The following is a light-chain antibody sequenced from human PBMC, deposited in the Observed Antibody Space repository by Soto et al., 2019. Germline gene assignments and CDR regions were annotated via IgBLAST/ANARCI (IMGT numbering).Light chain of an antibody. Sequence: QPVLTQPRSVSGSPGQSVTISCTGTSSDVGGYDYVSWYQQLPGKAPKLMIYDVTKRPSGVPDRFSGSKSGNTASLTISGLQAEDEADYYCLSYAGSYTLVVFGGGTKLTVL. CDR1: SSDVGGYDY. CDR3: LSYAGSYTLVV. J-gene: IGLJ2*01. CDR2: DVT. V-gene: IGLV2-11*01.